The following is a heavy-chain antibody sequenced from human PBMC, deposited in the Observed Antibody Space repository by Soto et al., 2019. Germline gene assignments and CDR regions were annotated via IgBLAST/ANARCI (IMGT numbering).Heavy chain of an antibody. CDR3: AKDGPWELLIYYYGMDV. Sequence: GGSLRLSCAASGFTFSSYAMSWVRQAPGKGLEWVSAISGSGGSTYYADSAKGRFTISRDNSKNTLYLQMNSLRAEDTAVYYCAKDGPWELLIYYYGMDVWGQGTTVTVSS. CDR2: ISGSGGST. V-gene: IGHV3-23*01. J-gene: IGHJ6*02. D-gene: IGHD1-26*01. CDR1: GFTFSSYA.